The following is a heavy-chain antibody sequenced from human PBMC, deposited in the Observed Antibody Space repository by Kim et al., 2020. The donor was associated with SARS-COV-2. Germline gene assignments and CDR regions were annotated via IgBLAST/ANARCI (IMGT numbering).Heavy chain of an antibody. CDR2: IINDGSGA. D-gene: IGHD2-21*01. J-gene: IGHJ4*02. Sequence: GGSLRLSCAASGFTFSNYWMHWVRQTPGKGLVWVSRIINDGSGADYADSVKGRFTISRDNAKSTLYLQMDSLTEDDTAVYYCARFAVVTGGDYWGQGTLV. CDR3: ARFAVVTGGDY. V-gene: IGHV3-74*01. CDR1: GFTFSNYW.